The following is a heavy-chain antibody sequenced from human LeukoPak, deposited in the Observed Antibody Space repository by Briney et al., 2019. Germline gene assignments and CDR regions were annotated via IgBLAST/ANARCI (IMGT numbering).Heavy chain of an antibody. V-gene: IGHV3-33*01. D-gene: IGHD2-8*01. Sequence: GGSLRLSCVASGFTFSTYGMHWVRQAPGKGLEWVALIWEERSNQYYADSVKGRFTISRDNSKNTLYLEMNSLRAEDTAMYYCARDRLTNDAFDIWGQGTMVTVSS. CDR2: IWEERSNQ. CDR1: GFTFSTYG. CDR3: ARDRLTNDAFDI. J-gene: IGHJ3*02.